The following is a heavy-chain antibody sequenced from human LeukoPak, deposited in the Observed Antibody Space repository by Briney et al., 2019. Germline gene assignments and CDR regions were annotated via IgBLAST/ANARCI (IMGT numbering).Heavy chain of an antibody. Sequence: GGSLRLSCAASGFTFSSYGMSWVRQAPGKGLEWVAVISYDGSNKYYADSVKGRFTISRDNSKNTLYLQMNSLRAEDTAVYYCARDPGGYYDFWSGYYEGDAFDIWGQGTMVTVSS. J-gene: IGHJ3*02. V-gene: IGHV3-30*03. D-gene: IGHD3-3*01. CDR1: GFTFSSYG. CDR2: ISYDGSNK. CDR3: ARDPGGYYDFWSGYYEGDAFDI.